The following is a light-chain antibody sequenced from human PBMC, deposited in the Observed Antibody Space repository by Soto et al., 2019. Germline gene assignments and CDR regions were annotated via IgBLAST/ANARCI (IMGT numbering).Light chain of an antibody. V-gene: IGKV3-15*01. CDR2: GAF. CDR3: QQYDKWPST. CDR1: QSVGNN. J-gene: IGKJ2*01. Sequence: EVVLTHCPATLSVSPGEIATLSCRTSQSVGNNLAWYQQKPGQAPRLLMYGAFIRAPGLPVRFRGTGSGTEFTLTISGLQSEDVELYYCQQYDKWPSTFGQGTKVDIK.